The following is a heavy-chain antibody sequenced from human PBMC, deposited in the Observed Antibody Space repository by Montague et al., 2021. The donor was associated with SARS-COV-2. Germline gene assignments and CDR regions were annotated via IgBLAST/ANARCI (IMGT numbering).Heavy chain of an antibody. CDR2: ISSSSSTI. CDR3: ARDRGGSVSSGPYYYGMDV. V-gene: IGHV3-48*04. J-gene: IGHJ6*02. D-gene: IGHD6-19*01. CDR1: GFTFSSYS. Sequence: SRRLSCAASGFTFSSYSMNWVRQAPGKGLEWVSYISSSSSTIYYADSVKGRFTISRDNAKNSLYLQMNSLRAEDTAVYYCARDRGGSVSSGPYYYGMDVWGQGTTVTVSS.